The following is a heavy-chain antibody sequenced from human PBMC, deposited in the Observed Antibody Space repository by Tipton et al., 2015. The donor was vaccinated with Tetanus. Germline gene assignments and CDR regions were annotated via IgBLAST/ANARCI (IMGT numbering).Heavy chain of an antibody. V-gene: IGHV4-34*01. CDR3: ARGGRDAYNNPLGAFDV. CDR2: ISHSGSS. J-gene: IGHJ3*01. D-gene: IGHD5-24*01. Sequence: TLSLTCTVSGGSFSLYYWNWVRQSPGKGLEWIGEISHSGSSIYSPSLKSRVTISVDTSKNQFSLRLRSVAAADTAVYYCARGGRDAYNNPLGAFDVWGRGTTVTVSS. CDR1: GGSFSLYY.